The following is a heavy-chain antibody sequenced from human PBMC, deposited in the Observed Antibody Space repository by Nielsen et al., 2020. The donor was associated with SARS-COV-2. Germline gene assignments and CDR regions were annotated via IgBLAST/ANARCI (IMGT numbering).Heavy chain of an antibody. Sequence: GESLKISCAASGFTFSSYWMSWVRQAPGKGLEWVANIKQDGSEKYYVDSVKGRFTISRDNAKNSLYLQMNSLRAEDTALYHCASPIYPYSRSPSDYWGHGTLVPLPS. V-gene: IGHV3-7*03. J-gene: IGHJ4*01. CDR1: GFTFSSYW. CDR3: ASPIYPYSRSPSDY. D-gene: IGHD6-13*01. CDR2: IKQDGSEK.